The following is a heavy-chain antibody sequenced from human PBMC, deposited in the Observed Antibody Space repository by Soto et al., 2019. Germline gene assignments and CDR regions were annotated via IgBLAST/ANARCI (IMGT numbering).Heavy chain of an antibody. CDR1: GFTIRNAW. V-gene: IGHV3-15*01. J-gene: IGHJ4*02. CDR3: TTDQLAVAGTAHYFDC. CDR2: IKSQTDGGTT. D-gene: IGHD6-19*01. Sequence: EVQLVESGGGLVKPGESLRVSCVASGFTIRNAWMSWVRQAPGKGLEWVGRIKSQTDGGTTDYAAPVNGRFTISRDDSKNTLYLEMNSLKIEDTAVYFCTTDQLAVAGTAHYFDCWGQGTLVTVSS.